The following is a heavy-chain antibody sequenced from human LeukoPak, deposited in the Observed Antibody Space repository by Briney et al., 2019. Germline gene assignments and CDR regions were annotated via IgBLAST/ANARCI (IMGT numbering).Heavy chain of an antibody. CDR2: FDPEDGKT. CDR3: ATDHYRSGYDWGDY. CDR1: GFTFSELC. D-gene: IGHD5-12*01. Sequence: ASVKVSCKVSGFTFSELCIYWVRQAPGKGLEWMGGFDPEDGKTIYAQRLQGRVTVTEDTSTDTAYMVLSSLRSDDTAVYYCATDHYRSGYDWGDYWGQGTLITVSS. J-gene: IGHJ4*02. V-gene: IGHV1-24*01.